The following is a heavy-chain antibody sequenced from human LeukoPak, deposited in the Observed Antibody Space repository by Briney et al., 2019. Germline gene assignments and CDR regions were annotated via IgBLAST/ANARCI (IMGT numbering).Heavy chain of an antibody. CDR2: ITGNGGIT. D-gene: IGHD6-19*01. V-gene: IGHV3-23*01. CDR1: GFTFNSYA. CDR3: ARDGSGWYFDY. Sequence: GGSLRLSCAASGFTFNSYAMSWVRQAPGKGPEWVSGITGNGGITYYADSVKGRFTISRDNSKNTLYLQMNSLRAEDTAVYYCARDGSGWYFDYWGQGTLVTVSS. J-gene: IGHJ4*02.